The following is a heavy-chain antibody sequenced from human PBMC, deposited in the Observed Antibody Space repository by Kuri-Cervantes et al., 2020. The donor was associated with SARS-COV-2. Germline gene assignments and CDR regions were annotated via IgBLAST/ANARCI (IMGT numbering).Heavy chain of an antibody. CDR2: IAYDGSNQ. V-gene: IGHV3-30*03. D-gene: IGHD4-17*01. CDR1: GFTFGSYE. CDR3: ARRATVSYYALDV. J-gene: IGHJ6*02. Sequence: GGSRRLSCAASGFTFGSYEMNWVRQAPGKGREGVATIAYDGSNQNYGDYVKGRFTFSRDNSKNSMYLQMDSLRSEDTSVYYCARRATVSYYALDVWGPGTTVTVSS.